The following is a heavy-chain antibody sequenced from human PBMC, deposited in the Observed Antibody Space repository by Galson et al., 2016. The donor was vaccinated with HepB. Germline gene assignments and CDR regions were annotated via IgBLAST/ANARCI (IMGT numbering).Heavy chain of an antibody. D-gene: IGHD1-26*01. CDR1: GVSITNIDYY. Sequence: LTCTVSGVSITNIDYYWSWVRRQPGKDLERIGLIYQSGSTSNNPSLGSLVSMSMDTSRNRFFLRLTSVTVADTAVYYCARLLGASVATFDVWGRGTLVTVSS. V-gene: IGHV4-31*01. CDR2: IYQSGST. J-gene: IGHJ3*01. CDR3: ARLLGASVATFDV.